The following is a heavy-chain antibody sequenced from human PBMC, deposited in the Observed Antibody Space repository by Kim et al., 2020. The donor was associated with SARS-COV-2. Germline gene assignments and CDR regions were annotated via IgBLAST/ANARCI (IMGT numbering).Heavy chain of an antibody. CDR3: AKMVIMDGYNYFYYYAM. V-gene: IGHV3-23*01. CDR2: ISGGAVNK. D-gene: IGHD2-21*01. CDR1: GFTFDTYA. Sequence: GGSLRLSCVDSGFTFDTYAMSWVRKAPGKGLEWVSVISGGAVNKFYADSVRGRFIISRDNSKNTLYLQMNSLRDEDTALYYCAKMVIMDGYNYFYYYAM. J-gene: IGHJ6*01.